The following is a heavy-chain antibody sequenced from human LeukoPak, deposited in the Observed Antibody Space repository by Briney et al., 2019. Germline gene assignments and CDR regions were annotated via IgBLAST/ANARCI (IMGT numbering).Heavy chain of an antibody. J-gene: IGHJ4*02. CDR1: GFTFSSYA. V-gene: IGHV3-30*04. Sequence: GRSLSLSCAASGFTFSSYAMHWVRQAPGKGLECVAVISYDGSNKYYADSVKGRFTISRDNSKNTLYLQMNSLRAEDTAVYYCARDLLTYCSSTSCYRPGDYWGQGTMVTVSS. D-gene: IGHD2-2*01. CDR2: ISYDGSNK. CDR3: ARDLLTYCSSTSCYRPGDY.